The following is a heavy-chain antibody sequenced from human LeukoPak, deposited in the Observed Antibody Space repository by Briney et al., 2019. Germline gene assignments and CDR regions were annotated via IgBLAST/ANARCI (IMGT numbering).Heavy chain of an antibody. CDR2: FDPEDGET. CDR1: GYTLTELS. D-gene: IGHD6-13*01. Sequence: ASVKVSCKVSGYTLTELSMHWVRQAPGKGLEWVGGFDPEDGETIYAQKFQGRVTMTEDTSTDTAYMELSSLRSEDTAVYYCATEQQLVRVLDYWGQGTLVTVSS. CDR3: ATEQQLVRVLDY. J-gene: IGHJ4*02. V-gene: IGHV1-24*01.